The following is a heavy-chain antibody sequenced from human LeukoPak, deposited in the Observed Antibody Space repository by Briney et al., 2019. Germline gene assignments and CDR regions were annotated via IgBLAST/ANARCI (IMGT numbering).Heavy chain of an antibody. J-gene: IGHJ3*02. V-gene: IGHV3-9*01. D-gene: IGHD2-2*02. Sequence: GRSLRLSCAASGFTFDDYAMHWVRQAPGKGLEWVSGISWNSGSIGYADSVKGRFTISRDNAKNSLYLQMNSLRAEDTALYHCAKADCSSTSCYKNAFDIWGQGTMVTVSS. CDR3: AKADCSSTSCYKNAFDI. CDR2: ISWNSGSI. CDR1: GFTFDDYA.